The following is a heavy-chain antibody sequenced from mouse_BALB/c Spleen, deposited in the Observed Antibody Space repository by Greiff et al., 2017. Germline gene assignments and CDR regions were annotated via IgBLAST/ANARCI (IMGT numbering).Heavy chain of an antibody. CDR2: INPGSGGT. Sequence: QVHVKQSGAELVRPGTSVKVSCKASGYAFTNYLIEWVKQRPGQGLEWIGVINPGSGGTNYNEKFKGKATLTADKSSSTAYMQLSSLTSDDSAVYFCAKTTATYWYFDVWGAGTTVTVSS. J-gene: IGHJ1*01. CDR1: GYAFTNYL. D-gene: IGHD1-2*01. V-gene: IGHV1-54*01. CDR3: AKTTATYWYFDV.